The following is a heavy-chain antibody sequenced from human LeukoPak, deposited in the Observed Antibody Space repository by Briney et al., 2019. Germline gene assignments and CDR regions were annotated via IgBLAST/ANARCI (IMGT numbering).Heavy chain of an antibody. D-gene: IGHD2-2*01. V-gene: IGHV1-2*06. Sequence: ASVKVSCKASGYTFTGYYMHWVRQAPGQGLEWMGRINPNSGGTNYAQRLQGRVTMTTVTSTSTAYMELRSLRSDDTAVYYCARPRRCSSTTCTDAFDIWGQGTMVTVSS. CDR2: INPNSGGT. J-gene: IGHJ3*02. CDR1: GYTFTGYY. CDR3: ARPRRCSSTTCTDAFDI.